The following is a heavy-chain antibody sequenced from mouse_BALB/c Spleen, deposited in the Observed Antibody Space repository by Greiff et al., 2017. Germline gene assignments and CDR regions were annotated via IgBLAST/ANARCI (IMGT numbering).Heavy chain of an antibody. CDR1: GFAFSSYD. CDR2: ISSGGGST. Sequence: EVKLMESGGGLVKPGGSLKLSCAASGFAFSSYDMSWVRQTPEKRLEWVAYISSGGGSTYYPDTVKGRFTISRDNAKNTLYLQMSSLKSEDTAMYYCARQWPDGAMDYWGQGTSVTVSA. V-gene: IGHV5-12-1*01. CDR3: ARQWPDGAMDY. J-gene: IGHJ4*01.